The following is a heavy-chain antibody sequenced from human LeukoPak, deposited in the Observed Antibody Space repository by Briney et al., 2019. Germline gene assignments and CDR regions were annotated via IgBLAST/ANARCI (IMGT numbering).Heavy chain of an antibody. CDR1: GFTFSGSV. CDR2: IRSKPNNYAT. D-gene: IGHD5-18*01. V-gene: IGHV3-73*01. Sequence: GGSLRLSCAASGFTFSGSVMDWVRQASGKGLEWVGRIRSKPNNYATTYAASAKGRFTISRDDSKNTAYLQMNSLKTEDTAVYYCTSNIAMVYDAFDIWGQGTMVTVSS. J-gene: IGHJ3*02. CDR3: TSNIAMVYDAFDI.